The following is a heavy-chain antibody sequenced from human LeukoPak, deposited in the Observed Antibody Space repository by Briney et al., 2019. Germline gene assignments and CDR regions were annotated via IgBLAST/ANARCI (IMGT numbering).Heavy chain of an antibody. D-gene: IGHD3-10*01. J-gene: IGHJ3*01. CDR3: AKRFRQSSGSYYSKAFEV. CDR1: GFTFSSSG. Sequence: GGSLRLSCSASGFTFSSSGIHWVRQAPGKGLDWVAFIRHDGTSKYYAESVKGRFTISADNYKNTVYLQMNSLRPEDTAVYYCAKRFRQSSGSYYSKAFEVWGQGTMVTVSS. V-gene: IGHV3-30*02. CDR2: IRHDGTSK.